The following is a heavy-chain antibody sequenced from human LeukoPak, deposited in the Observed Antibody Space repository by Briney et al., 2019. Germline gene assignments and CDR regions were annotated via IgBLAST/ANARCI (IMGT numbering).Heavy chain of an antibody. V-gene: IGHV1-2*02. CDR3: ARVSLSYGYGYYGMDV. Sequence: ASVKVSCKASGYTFTGYYMHWVRQAPGQGLEWMGWINPNSGGTNYAQKFQGRVTMTRDTSISTAYMELSRLRSDDTAVYYCARVSLSYGYGYYGMDVWGQGTTVTVSS. CDR1: GYTFTGYY. D-gene: IGHD5-18*01. CDR2: INPNSGGT. J-gene: IGHJ6*02.